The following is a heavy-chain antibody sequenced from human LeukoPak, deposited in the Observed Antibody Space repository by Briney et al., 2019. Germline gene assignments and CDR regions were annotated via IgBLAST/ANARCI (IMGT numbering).Heavy chain of an antibody. V-gene: IGHV3-7*03. D-gene: IGHD6-19*01. Sequence: GGALRLSCAAPGFTFSCYWMTWVRQAPGKGLEWVANIKQDGSERNYVDSVKGRFTISRDNAKNSLYLQMNTLRDEDTAVYYCATGAGCGYWGQGTLVTVSS. CDR1: GFTFSCYW. J-gene: IGHJ4*02. CDR3: ATGAGCGY. CDR2: IKQDGSER.